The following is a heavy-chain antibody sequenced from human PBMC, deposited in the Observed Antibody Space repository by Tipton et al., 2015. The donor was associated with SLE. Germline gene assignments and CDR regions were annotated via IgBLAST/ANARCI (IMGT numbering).Heavy chain of an antibody. V-gene: IGHV4-39*07. Sequence: TLSLTCTVSCGSISGSNYYWDWIRQPPWKGPQWIANLYHTGTTDSNPSLKSRVTLSIDTSKNQFSLKLNSVTAADTAVYYCVRDKSSHSKYILDHWGQGTLVTVSP. D-gene: IGHD3-3*02. CDR3: VRDKSSHSKYILDH. CDR1: CGSISGSNYY. J-gene: IGHJ4*02. CDR2: LYHTGTT.